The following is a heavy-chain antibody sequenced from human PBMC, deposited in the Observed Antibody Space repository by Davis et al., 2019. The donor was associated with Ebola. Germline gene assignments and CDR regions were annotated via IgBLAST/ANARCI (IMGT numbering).Heavy chain of an antibody. V-gene: IGHV3-23*01. CDR1: GFTFSNYA. D-gene: IGHD2/OR15-2a*01. CDR2: IGPSGTTT. J-gene: IGHJ6*03. CDR3: TKDREGEYLAYYYMDV. Sequence: GESLKISCAASGFTFSNYAVSWVRQAPGKGLEWVSTIGPSGTTTFDADSVKGRFSISRDNSKNTLYLQMNSLRAEASAVYYCTKDREGEYLAYYYMDVWGKGTTVTVSS.